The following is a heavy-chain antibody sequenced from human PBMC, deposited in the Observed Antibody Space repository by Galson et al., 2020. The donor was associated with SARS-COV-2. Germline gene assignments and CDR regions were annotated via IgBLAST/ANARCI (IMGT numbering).Heavy chain of an antibody. CDR1: GFTFSSYA. V-gene: IGHV3-30*04. J-gene: IGHJ6*02. D-gene: IGHD3-9*01. CDR3: ARELTDYGMDV. Sequence: GGSLRLSCADSGFTFSSYAMHWVRQAPGKGLEWVAGISYDGSNKYYADSVKGRFTISRDNSKNTLYLQMNSLRAEDTAVYYCARELTDYGMDVWGQGTTVTVSS. CDR2: ISYDGSNK.